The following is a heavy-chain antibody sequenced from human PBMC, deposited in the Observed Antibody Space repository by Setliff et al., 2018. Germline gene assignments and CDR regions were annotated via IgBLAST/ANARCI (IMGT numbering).Heavy chain of an antibody. D-gene: IGHD6-25*01. Sequence: GGSLRLSCAASGFTFSTFAMTWVRQAPGKRLEWVSTISGTGGNTYYADSVQGRFVISRDNSMNTLYLQMNSLRAEDTALYYCANYEQRPRNLDYWGQGTLVTVSS. J-gene: IGHJ4*02. V-gene: IGHV3-23*01. CDR2: ISGTGGNT. CDR3: ANYEQRPRNLDY. CDR1: GFTFSTFA.